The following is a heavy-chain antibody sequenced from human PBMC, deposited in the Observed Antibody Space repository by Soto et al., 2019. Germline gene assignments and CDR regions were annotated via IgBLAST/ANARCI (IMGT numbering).Heavy chain of an antibody. J-gene: IGHJ6*04. V-gene: IGHV3-48*02. CDR1: GFTLGTYS. D-gene: IGHD6-13*01. Sequence: DVQLVESGGGLVQPGGSLRLSCADSGFTLGTYSMNWFRLSPGKGLEWFSYISRSSDIIYYADSVKGRFTISRDNAKSSLYLQMNSRRDEDTAVYYCARPYSNRWSVYYAMDVWGKGTTVIVSS. CDR2: ISRSSDII. CDR3: ARPYSNRWSVYYAMDV.